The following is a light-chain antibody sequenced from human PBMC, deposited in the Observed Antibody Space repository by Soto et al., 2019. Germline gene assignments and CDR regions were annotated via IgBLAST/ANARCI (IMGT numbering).Light chain of an antibody. CDR2: ASS. V-gene: IGKV1-39*01. CDR3: QQSAGIPYT. J-gene: IGKJ2*01. CDR1: QTISTY. Sequence: DIQMTQSPSSLSASVGDRVTITCRSSQTISTYLNWYQQNPGKAPKLLIYASSILQNGVPSRFSGSGSGTDFTLTISSLQPEDFATYYCQQSAGIPYTFGQGTKLEIK.